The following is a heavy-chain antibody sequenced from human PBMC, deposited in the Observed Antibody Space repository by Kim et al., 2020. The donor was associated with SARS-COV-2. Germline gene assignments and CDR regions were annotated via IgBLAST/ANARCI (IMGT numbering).Heavy chain of an antibody. CDR2: ISWNSGSI. D-gene: IGHD3-22*01. V-gene: IGHV3-9*01. J-gene: IGHJ6*02. CDR3: AKSGYYYDSSGPHYYYGMDV. CDR1: GFTFDDYA. Sequence: GGSLRLSCAASGFTFDDYAMHWVRQAPGKGLEWVSGISWNSGSIGYADSVKGRFTISRDNAKNSLYLQMNSLRAEDTALYYCAKSGYYYDSSGPHYYYGMDVWGQGTTVTVSS.